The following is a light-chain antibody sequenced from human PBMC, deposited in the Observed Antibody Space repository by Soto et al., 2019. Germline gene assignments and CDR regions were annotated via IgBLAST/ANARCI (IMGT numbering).Light chain of an antibody. J-gene: IGKJ3*01. CDR3: QHYKSHPFT. CDR1: QSIGNY. CDR2: RAS. Sequence: DIQMTQSPSTLSASVGDRVTITCRASQSIGNYLSWYQQQSGKAPKLLTYRASSLQSGVPSRFSGSGSGTEFTLTISSLQPDDFANHYCQHYKSHPFTFGPGTQVD. V-gene: IGKV1-5*03.